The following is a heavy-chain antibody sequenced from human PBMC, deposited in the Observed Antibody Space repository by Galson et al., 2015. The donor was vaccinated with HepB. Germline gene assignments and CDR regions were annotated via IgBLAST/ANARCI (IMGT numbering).Heavy chain of an antibody. CDR2: ISTTSRYT. J-gene: IGHJ3*01. CDR1: GVTFSHNY. Sequence: SLRLSCAASGVTFSHNYMSWVRQGPGKGLELVSYISTTSRYTNYADSVKGRFTISRDNAKNALYLEMNSLRADDTAMYYCARGLGWELQVAAFLFWGQGTMVTVSS. V-gene: IGHV3-11*05. D-gene: IGHD1-26*01. CDR3: ARGLGWELQVAAFLF.